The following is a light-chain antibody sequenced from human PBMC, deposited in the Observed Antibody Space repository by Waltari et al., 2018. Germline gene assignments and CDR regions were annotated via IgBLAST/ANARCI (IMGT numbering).Light chain of an antibody. CDR2: SDN. J-gene: IGLJ3*02. Sequence: QSVVTQPPSASGTPGQWVTISCSGSSSNIGSNTVNWYQQLPGTDPKLLVYSDNQRPSGVPDRFSGSKSGTSASLAISGLQSEDEAGYYCAAWDDSLNAVVFGGGTKLTVL. CDR3: AAWDDSLNAVV. CDR1: SSNIGSNT. V-gene: IGLV1-44*01.